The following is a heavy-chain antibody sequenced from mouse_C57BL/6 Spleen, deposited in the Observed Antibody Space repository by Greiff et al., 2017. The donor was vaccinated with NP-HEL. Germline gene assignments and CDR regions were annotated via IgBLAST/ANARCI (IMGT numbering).Heavy chain of an antibody. Sequence: EVQLQQSGPELVKPGASVKISCKASGYTFTDYYMNWVKQSHGKSLEWIGDINPNNGGTSYNQKFKGKATLTVDKSSSTAYMELRSLTSEDSAVYYCARWDKNWDPYYAMDYWGQGTSVTVSS. J-gene: IGHJ4*01. D-gene: IGHD4-1*01. CDR1: GYTFTDYY. V-gene: IGHV1-26*01. CDR3: ARWDKNWDPYYAMDY. CDR2: INPNNGGT.